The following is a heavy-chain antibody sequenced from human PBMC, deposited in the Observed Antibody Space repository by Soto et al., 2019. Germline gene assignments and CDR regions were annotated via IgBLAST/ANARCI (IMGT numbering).Heavy chain of an antibody. CDR1: GGTFSSYT. J-gene: IGHJ6*03. CDR3: ERGGGYYGSGSYYNEDYYYMDV. Sequence: QVQLVHSGAEVKKPGSSVKVSCKASGGTFSSYTISWVRQAPGQGLEWMGRIIPILGIANYAQKFQGRVTITAYKSTSTADVELSILRAEDTAVYYCERGGGYYGSGSYYNEDYYYMDVWGKGTTVTVSS. D-gene: IGHD3-10*01. CDR2: IIPILGIA. V-gene: IGHV1-69*02.